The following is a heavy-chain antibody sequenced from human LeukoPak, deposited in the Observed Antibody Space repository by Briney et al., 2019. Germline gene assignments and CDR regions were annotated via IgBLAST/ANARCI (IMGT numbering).Heavy chain of an antibody. J-gene: IGHJ6*03. CDR1: GFTFSSYW. CDR3: ASRYSSSWYYYYYYMDV. CDR2: IKQDGSEK. Sequence: GGSLRLSCAASGFTFSSYWMSWVRQAPGKGLEWVANIKQDGSEKYVDSVKGRFTISRDNAKNSLYLQMNSLRAEDTAVYYCASRYSSSWYYYYYYMDVWGKGTTVTVSS. V-gene: IGHV3-7*01. D-gene: IGHD6-13*01.